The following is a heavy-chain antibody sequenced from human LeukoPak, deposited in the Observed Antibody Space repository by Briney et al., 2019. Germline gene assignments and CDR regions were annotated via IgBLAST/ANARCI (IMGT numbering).Heavy chain of an antibody. CDR2: ISSSSSYI. CDR1: GFTFSSYS. D-gene: IGHD4-17*01. V-gene: IGHV3-21*01. J-gene: IGHJ3*02. Sequence: PGGSLRRSCAASGFTFSSYSMNWVRQAPGKGLEWVSSISSSSSYIYYADSVKGRFTITKDNAKNSLYLQMNSLRAEHTAVYSRASDQTTKRSAIWGPVTMVTVSS. CDR3: ASDQTTKRSAI.